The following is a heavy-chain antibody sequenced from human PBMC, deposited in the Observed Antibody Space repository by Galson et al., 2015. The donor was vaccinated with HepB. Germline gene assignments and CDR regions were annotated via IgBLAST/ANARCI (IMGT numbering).Heavy chain of an antibody. V-gene: IGHV3-33*01. CDR1: GFTFSSYG. Sequence: SLRLSCAASGFTFSSYGMHWVRQAPGKGLEWVAVIWYDGSNKYYADSVKGRFTISRDNSKNTVYLQMNSLRAEDTAVYYCARDQLRFLEWPAYDPVPIWCQVTMVTVSS. J-gene: IGHJ3*02. CDR2: IWYDGSNK. D-gene: IGHD3-3*01. CDR3: ARDQLRFLEWPAYDPVPI.